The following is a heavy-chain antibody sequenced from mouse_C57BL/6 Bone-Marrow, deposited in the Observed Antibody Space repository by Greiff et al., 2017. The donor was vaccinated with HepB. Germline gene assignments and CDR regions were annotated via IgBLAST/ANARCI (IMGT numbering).Heavy chain of an antibody. CDR2: IDPGSGST. Sequence: VQLQQPGAELVKPGASVKMSCKASGYTFTSYWITWVKQRPGQGLEWIGDIDPGSGSTNYNEKFKSKATLTVDTSSSTAYMQLSSLTSEDSAVYYCACITTVVASHWYFDVWGTGTTVTVSS. V-gene: IGHV1-55*01. CDR1: GYTFTSYW. CDR3: ACITTVVASHWYFDV. J-gene: IGHJ1*03. D-gene: IGHD1-1*01.